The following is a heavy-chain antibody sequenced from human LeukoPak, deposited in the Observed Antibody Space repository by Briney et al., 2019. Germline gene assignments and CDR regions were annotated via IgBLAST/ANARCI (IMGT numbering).Heavy chain of an antibody. J-gene: IGHJ4*02. CDR1: GYPFTSYG. CDR2: INLKSGGT. D-gene: IGHD3-22*01. CDR3: AREDSTGYSSLDY. V-gene: IGHV1-2*02. Sequence: ASVKVSCKASGYPFTSYGITWVRQAPGQGLEWMGWINLKSGGTNYAQKFQARVTMTRETSISTAYMELSRLRSDDTAVYYCAREDSTGYSSLDYWGQGTLVTVSS.